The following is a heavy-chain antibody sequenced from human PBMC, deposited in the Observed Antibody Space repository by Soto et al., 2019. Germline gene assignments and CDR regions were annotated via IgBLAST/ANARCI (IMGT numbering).Heavy chain of an antibody. CDR1: GYTFTNYD. J-gene: IGHJ4*02. CDR3: VRFASSGWYPGGY. CDR2: ISPYSGNT. D-gene: IGHD6-19*01. V-gene: IGHV1-18*01. Sequence: QIQLVQSGAEVKKPGASVKVSCKTSGYTFTNYDIGWVRQAPGQGLEWMGWISPYSGNTNYAQKLQDRVTMTTDTSPRTAYMDLRSLRSDDTAMYYCVRFASSGWYPGGYWGQGTLVTVSS.